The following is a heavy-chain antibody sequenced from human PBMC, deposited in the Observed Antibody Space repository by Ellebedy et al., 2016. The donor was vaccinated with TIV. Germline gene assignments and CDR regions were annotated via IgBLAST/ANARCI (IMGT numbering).Heavy chain of an antibody. CDR3: VGDRYCSGGRCYWVDC. D-gene: IGHD2-15*01. Sequence: GESLKISCAASGLTFSSYVMNWVRQAPGKGLEWVSTISGSGGSTYYADSVKGRFTISRANSKNTLYLQMNSLRAEDTAIYYCVGDRYCSGGRCYWVDCWGQGILVTVSS. V-gene: IGHV3-23*01. CDR2: ISGSGGST. CDR1: GLTFSSYV. J-gene: IGHJ4*02.